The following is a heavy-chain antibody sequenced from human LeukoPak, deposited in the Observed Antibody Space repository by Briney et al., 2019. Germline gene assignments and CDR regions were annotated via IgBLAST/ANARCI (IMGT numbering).Heavy chain of an antibody. V-gene: IGHV4-59*01. D-gene: IGHD3-22*01. CDR3: ARVGDTSSYFYYFDY. CDR2: ISYAGGT. CDR1: GGSIGSYY. Sequence: SETLSLTCTVSGGSIGSYYWSWIRQPPGKGLEWIGYISYAGGTNYNPSLKSRVTISLDTSNNQFSLKLSFVTAADTAVYYCARVGDTSSYFYYFDYWGQGTLVTVSS. J-gene: IGHJ4*02.